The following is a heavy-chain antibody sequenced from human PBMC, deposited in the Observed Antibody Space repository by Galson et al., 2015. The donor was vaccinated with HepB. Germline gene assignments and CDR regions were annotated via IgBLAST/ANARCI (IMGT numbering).Heavy chain of an antibody. Sequence: SLRLSCAASGFTFSSYSMNWVRQAPGQGLVWVSYISSSSSTIYYADSVKGRFTISRDNAKNSLYLKMNSLRAEDTAVYYCAREYYYDSSGYPHDAFDIWGQWTMVTVSS. CDR3: AREYYYDSSGYPHDAFDI. D-gene: IGHD3-22*01. CDR2: ISSSSSTI. CDR1: GFTFSSYS. V-gene: IGHV3-48*01. J-gene: IGHJ3*02.